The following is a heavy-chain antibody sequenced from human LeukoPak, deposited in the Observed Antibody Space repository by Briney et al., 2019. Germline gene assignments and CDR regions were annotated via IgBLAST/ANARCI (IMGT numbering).Heavy chain of an antibody. CDR1: GFTFSSYA. V-gene: IGHV3-30-3*01. CDR3: ARGYRNTYYYGSGSYTLDY. Sequence: SGGSLRLSCADSGFTFSSYAMHWVRQAPGKGLEWVAVISYDGSNKYYADSVKGRFTISRDNSKNTLYLQMNSLRAEDTAVYYCARGYRNTYYYGSGSYTLDYWGQGTLVTVSS. CDR2: ISYDGSNK. J-gene: IGHJ4*02. D-gene: IGHD3-10*01.